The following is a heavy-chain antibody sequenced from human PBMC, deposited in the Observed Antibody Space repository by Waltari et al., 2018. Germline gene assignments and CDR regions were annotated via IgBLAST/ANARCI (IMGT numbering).Heavy chain of an antibody. D-gene: IGHD6-6*01. CDR1: GYTLTELS. V-gene: IGHV1-24*01. Sequence: QVQLVQSGAEVKKPGASVKVSCKVSGYTLTELSMHWVRQAPGKGLEWMGGCDPEDGETIYAQKFQGRVTMTEDTSTDTAYMELSSLRSEDTAVYYCATDLRGRIAARPFPEDYWGQGTLVTVSS. CDR3: ATDLRGRIAARPFPEDY. CDR2: CDPEDGET. J-gene: IGHJ4*02.